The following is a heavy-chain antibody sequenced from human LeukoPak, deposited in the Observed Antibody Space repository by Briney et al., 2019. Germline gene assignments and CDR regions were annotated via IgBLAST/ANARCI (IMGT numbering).Heavy chain of an antibody. Sequence: PGRSLRLSCAASGFTFSSYGMPWVRQAPGKGLEWVAVISYDGSNKYYADSVKGRFTISRDNSKNTLYLQMNSLRAEDTAVYYCAKDPSDIVVVPAAIDYWGQGTLVTVSS. CDR2: ISYDGSNK. V-gene: IGHV3-30*18. CDR3: AKDPSDIVVVPAAIDY. D-gene: IGHD2-2*01. J-gene: IGHJ4*02. CDR1: GFTFSSYG.